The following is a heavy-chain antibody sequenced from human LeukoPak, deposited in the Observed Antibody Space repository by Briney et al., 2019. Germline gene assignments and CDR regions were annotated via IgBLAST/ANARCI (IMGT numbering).Heavy chain of an antibody. V-gene: IGHV4-34*01. CDR3: ARRASGDYGHYFDS. Sequence: SETLSLTCAVYGGSFSGYYWSWIRQPPGKGLEWIGEINHSGSTNYNPSLKSRVTISVDTSKNQFSLKLSSVTAADTAVYYCARRASGDYGHYFDSWGQGTLVTVSS. CDR1: GGSFSGYY. CDR2: INHSGST. D-gene: IGHD4/OR15-4a*01. J-gene: IGHJ4*02.